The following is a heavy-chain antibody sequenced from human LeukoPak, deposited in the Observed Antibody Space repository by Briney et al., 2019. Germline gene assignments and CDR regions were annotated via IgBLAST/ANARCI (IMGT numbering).Heavy chain of an antibody. CDR2: MYYSGHT. J-gene: IGHJ5*02. Sequence: PSETLSLTCTVSGGSTDKSYYYWAWIRQPPGKGLEWIGSMYYSGHTYYNPSLKSRVTISAETSQNQLFLKLDSVTAADTAVFYCARVGNWGSVDPWGQGTLVTVSS. D-gene: IGHD7-27*01. CDR3: ARVGNWGSVDP. V-gene: IGHV4-39*07. CDR1: GGSTDKSYYY.